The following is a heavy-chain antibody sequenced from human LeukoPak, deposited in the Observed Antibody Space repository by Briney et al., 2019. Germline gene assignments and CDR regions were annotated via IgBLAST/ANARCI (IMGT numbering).Heavy chain of an antibody. CDR2: ISYDGSNK. CDR3: AREVVEVLMVYARDYYGMDV. V-gene: IGHV3-30-3*01. J-gene: IGHJ6*02. D-gene: IGHD2-8*01. Sequence: PGGSLRLSCAASGFTVSSNYMSWVRQAPGKGLEWVAVISYDGSNKYYADSVKGRFTISRDNSKNTLYLQMNSLRAEDTAVYYCAREVVEVLMVYARDYYGMDVWGQGTTVTVSS. CDR1: GFTVSSNY.